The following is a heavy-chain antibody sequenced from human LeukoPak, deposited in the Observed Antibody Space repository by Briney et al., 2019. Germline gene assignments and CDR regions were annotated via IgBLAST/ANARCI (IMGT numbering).Heavy chain of an antibody. J-gene: IGHJ4*02. CDR2: ISYDGKKN. Sequence: GRSLRLSCAASGFTFSRYGMHWVRQAPGKGLEWVAVISYDGKKNYYADSVKGRFTLSRDDSQNTVYLQMNSLRDDDTALYYCVRGSKIRGVIPEGEFDYWGQGTLVTVSS. D-gene: IGHD3-10*01. CDR1: GFTFSRYG. V-gene: IGHV3-30*19. CDR3: VRGSKIRGVIPEGEFDY.